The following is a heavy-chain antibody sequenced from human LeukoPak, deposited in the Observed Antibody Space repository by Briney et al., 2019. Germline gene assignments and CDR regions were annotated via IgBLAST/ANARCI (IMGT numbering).Heavy chain of an antibody. CDR2: INSDGSST. V-gene: IGHV3-74*01. CDR3: AREVDSSVRSSFVQ. CDR1: GFTVSSYW. J-gene: IGHJ4*02. D-gene: IGHD6-19*01. Sequence: GGSLSLTCAPSGFTVSSYWMHWGRQAPGKGLVWVSRINSDGSSTIHADSVKGRFTISRDNAKNTLYLQMNSLRAEDTAVYYRAREVDSSVRSSFVQWGQETLVTVSS.